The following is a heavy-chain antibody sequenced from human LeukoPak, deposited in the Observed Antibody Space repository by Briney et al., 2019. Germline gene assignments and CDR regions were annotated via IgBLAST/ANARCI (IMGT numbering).Heavy chain of an antibody. J-gene: IGHJ5*02. CDR3: ASREGYCSSTSCFNWFDP. CDR2: IIPIFGTA. V-gene: IGHV1-69*05. D-gene: IGHD2-2*01. CDR1: GGTFSSYA. Sequence: SVKVSCKASGGTFSSYAISWVRQAPGQGLGWMGGIIPIFGTANYAQKFQGRVTITTDESTSTAYMELSSLRSEDTAVYYCASREGYCSSTSCFNWFDPWGQGTLVTVSS.